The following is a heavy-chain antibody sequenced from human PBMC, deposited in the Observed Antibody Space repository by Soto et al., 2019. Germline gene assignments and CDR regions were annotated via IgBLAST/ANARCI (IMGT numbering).Heavy chain of an antibody. CDR3: ARVQRFSDWFDP. D-gene: IGHD3-3*01. Sequence: SETLSPTCSVSCGTISGSDWTWIRQPAGKGLECIGRIYSSGNTKYNPSLQSRVTMSLDTTNNQFPLRLTSVTAADTAVYYCARVQRFSDWFDPWGQGTLVTVSS. CDR1: CGTISGSD. V-gene: IGHV4-4*07. CDR2: IYSSGNT. J-gene: IGHJ5*02.